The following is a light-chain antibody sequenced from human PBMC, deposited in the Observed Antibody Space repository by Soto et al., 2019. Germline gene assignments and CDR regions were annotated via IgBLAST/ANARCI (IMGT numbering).Light chain of an antibody. CDR1: ESVSTY. V-gene: IGKV3-11*01. J-gene: IGKJ5*01. CDR2: GAS. Sequence: PGERATLSCRASESVSTYLAWYQQKPGQAPSLLIYGASNRAPGIPARFSGSGSGTDFTLTISSLEPEDFAVYFCQQRSVWPITFGQGTRLEI. CDR3: QQRSVWPIT.